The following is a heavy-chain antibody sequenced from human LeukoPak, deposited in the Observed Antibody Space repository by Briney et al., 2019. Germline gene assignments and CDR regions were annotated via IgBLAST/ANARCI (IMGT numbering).Heavy chain of an antibody. J-gene: IGHJ6*03. D-gene: IGHD3-10*01. V-gene: IGHV3-30*04. CDR3: AKDGVVRGVLYYMDV. CDR1: GFTFFSYA. Sequence: PGGSLRLSCAASGFTFFSYAMHWVRQAPGKGLEWVAVISYDGSNKYYADSVKGRFTISRDNSKNTLYLQMNSLRAEDTAVYYCAKDGVVRGVLYYMDVWGKGTTVTISS. CDR2: ISYDGSNK.